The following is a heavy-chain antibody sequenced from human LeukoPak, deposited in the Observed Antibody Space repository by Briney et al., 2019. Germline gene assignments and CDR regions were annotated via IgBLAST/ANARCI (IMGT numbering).Heavy chain of an antibody. CDR1: DGSFTGYY. V-gene: IGHV4-34*01. CDR3: ARGRDVKYYDYDWGKDRYTHVFDM. J-gene: IGHJ3*02. Sequence: SETLSLTYAVYDGSFTGYYWSWIRQPPGKGLEWIGDINHNRVTNYSPSLKSRVTISLDTSKNQFSLKLGSVTAADTAVYYCARGRDVKYYDYDWGKDRYTHVFDMWGRGTMVIVSS. D-gene: IGHD3-16*02. CDR2: INHNRVT.